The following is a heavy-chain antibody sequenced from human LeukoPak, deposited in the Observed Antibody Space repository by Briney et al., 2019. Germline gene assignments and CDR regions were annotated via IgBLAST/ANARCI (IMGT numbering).Heavy chain of an antibody. CDR1: GFTFSSYS. J-gene: IGHJ4*02. V-gene: IGHV3-21*01. CDR3: ARGFRGATRD. Sequence: GGTLRLSCAASGFTFSSYSMNWVRQAPGKGLEWVSSISSSSSYIYYADSVKGRFTISRDNAKNSLYLQMNSLRAEDTAVYYCARGFRGATRDWGQGTLVTVSS. D-gene: IGHD1-26*01. CDR2: ISSSSSYI.